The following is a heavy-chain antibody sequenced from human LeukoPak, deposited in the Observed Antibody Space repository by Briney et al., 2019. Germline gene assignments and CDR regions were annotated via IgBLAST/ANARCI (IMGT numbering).Heavy chain of an antibody. CDR3: ARARYCSGGSCYPNG. CDR2: IIPILGIA. Sequence: VKVSCKASGGTFSSYAISWVRQAPGQGLEGMGRIIPILGIANYAQKFQGRVTITADKSTSTAYMELSSLRSEDTAVYYCARARYCSGGSCYPNGWGQGPLVTVSS. CDR1: GGTFSSYA. V-gene: IGHV1-69*04. D-gene: IGHD2-15*01. J-gene: IGHJ4*02.